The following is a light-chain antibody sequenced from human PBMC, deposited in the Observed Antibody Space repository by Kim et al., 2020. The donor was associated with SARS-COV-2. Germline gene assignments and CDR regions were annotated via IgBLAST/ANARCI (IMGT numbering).Light chain of an antibody. V-gene: IGLV1-44*01. J-gene: IGLJ2*01. CDR3: AAWDDSLSGPV. CDR1: YSNIGTNP. Sequence: GQRGTIFCSGSYSNIGTNPVDWYQQFPGTAPKLLIYNTNQRPSGVSDRFSASKSGPSASLAISGLQSEDEADYYCAAWDDSLSGPVFGGGTQLTVL. CDR2: NTN.